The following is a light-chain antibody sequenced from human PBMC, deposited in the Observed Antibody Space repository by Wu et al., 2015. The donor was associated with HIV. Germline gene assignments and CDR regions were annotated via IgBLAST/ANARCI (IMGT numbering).Light chain of an antibody. CDR1: ESVDSD. Sequence: EVVLTQSPATLSLSPGERATLSCRASESVDSDVAWFQHRPGQAPTLLIYDASRRATGISDRFSGSGSGTDFTLNINRLEPEDIALYFCQQYYFWPTFGGGTRVEI. J-gene: IGKJ4*01. V-gene: IGKV3-20*01. CDR3: QQYYFWPT. CDR2: DAS.